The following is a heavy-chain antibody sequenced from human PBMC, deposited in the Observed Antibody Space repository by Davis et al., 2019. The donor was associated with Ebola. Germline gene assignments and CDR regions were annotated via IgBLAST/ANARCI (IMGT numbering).Heavy chain of an antibody. CDR2: IYYSGST. Sequence: SETLSLTCTVSGGSISSHYWSWIRQPPGKGLEWIGYIYYSGSTNYNPSLKSRVTISVDTSKNQFSLKLSSVTAADTAVYYCARDSYHNWFDPWGQGTLVTVSS. CDR3: ARDSYHNWFDP. CDR1: GGSISSHY. J-gene: IGHJ5*02. D-gene: IGHD5-18*01. V-gene: IGHV4-59*11.